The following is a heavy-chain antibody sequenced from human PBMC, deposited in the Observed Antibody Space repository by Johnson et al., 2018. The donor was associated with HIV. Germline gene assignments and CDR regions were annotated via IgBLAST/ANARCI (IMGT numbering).Heavy chain of an antibody. CDR3: AKDRVGGCCSVGSCPVSFDI. V-gene: IGHV3-23*04. CDR1: GFTFSDYY. J-gene: IGHJ3*02. CDR2: FSGSDNNT. Sequence: VQLVESGGGLVKPGGSLRLSCTASGFTFSDYYMNWIRQAPGKGLEWVSAFSGSDNNTYYADSVKGRFTISRDNSKNTLYLQMNSLRAEDTAVYYCAKDRVGGCCSVGSCPVSFDIWGSGTMVTVSS. D-gene: IGHD2-15*01.